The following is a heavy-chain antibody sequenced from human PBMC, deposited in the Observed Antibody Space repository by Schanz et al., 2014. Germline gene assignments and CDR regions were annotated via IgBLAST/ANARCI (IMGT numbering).Heavy chain of an antibody. CDR1: GFSFGTYA. CDR2: ISGTGGDDT. Sequence: VQLVESGGGLVQPGGSLRLSCAASGFSFGTYAMSWVRQAPGKGLLWVSSISGTGGDDTYYADSVRGRFTISRDNAENTLFLQMNSLRAEDTAVYYCVRDSFFAFDYWGQGTLVTVSS. J-gene: IGHJ4*02. D-gene: IGHD3-3*01. CDR3: VRDSFFAFDY. V-gene: IGHV3-23*04.